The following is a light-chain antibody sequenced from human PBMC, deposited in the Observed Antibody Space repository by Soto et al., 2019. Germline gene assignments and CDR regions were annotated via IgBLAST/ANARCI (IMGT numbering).Light chain of an antibody. Sequence: ILITHSPDSLAFSLGSMAILNFNAGQSVLYNSDNRNYLAWYQEKSGQPPRLIMYWASSRNSGVPDRFSGSGSGTDFILKIRSLQAEAAEVYLCKQYYTSTHQFGQGTXVEIK. V-gene: IGKV4-1*01. CDR3: KQYYTSTHQ. J-gene: IGKJ1*01. CDR1: QSVLYNSDNRNY. CDR2: WAS.